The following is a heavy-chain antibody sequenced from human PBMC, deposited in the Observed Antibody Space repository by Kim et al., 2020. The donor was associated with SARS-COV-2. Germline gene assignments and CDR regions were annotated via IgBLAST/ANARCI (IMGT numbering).Heavy chain of an antibody. CDR2: IYHSGST. D-gene: IGHD3-9*01. CDR1: GGSISSSNW. CDR3: ASIRILDGCFDY. J-gene: IGHJ4*02. V-gene: IGHV4-4*02. Sequence: SETLSLTCAVSGGSISSSNWWSWVRQPPGKGLEWIGEIYHSGSTNYNPSLKSRVTISVDKSKNQFSLKLSSVTAADTAVYYCASIRILDGCFDYWGQGTLVTVSS.